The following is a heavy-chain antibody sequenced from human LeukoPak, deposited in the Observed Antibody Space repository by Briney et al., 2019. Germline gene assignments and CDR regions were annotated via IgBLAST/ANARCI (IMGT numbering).Heavy chain of an antibody. CDR3: ARADYSSNW. V-gene: IGHV4-39*07. Sequence: SESLSLACTVSGCSISSSSYYCGWIRQPPGKGLDWIGRIYHSVSTYCNPSPKSRVTVSLDKTQNQFYLTVSSRTAPDTAVYYCARADYSSNW. CDR1: GCSISSSSYY. CDR2: IYHSVST. D-gene: IGHD6-13*01. J-gene: IGHJ5*01.